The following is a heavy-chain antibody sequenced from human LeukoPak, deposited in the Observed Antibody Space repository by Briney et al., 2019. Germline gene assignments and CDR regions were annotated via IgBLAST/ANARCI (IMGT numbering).Heavy chain of an antibody. CDR2: INHSGST. CDR1: RGSFSGYY. D-gene: IGHD4-17*01. J-gene: IGHJ3*02. V-gene: IGHV4-34*01. CDR3: ARSNGFNDAFDI. Sequence: SETLSLTCAVYRGSFSGYYWSWIRQPPGKGLEWIGEINHSGSTNYNPSLKSRVTISVDTSKNQFSLKLSSVTAADTAVYYCARSNGFNDAFDIWGQGTMVTVSS.